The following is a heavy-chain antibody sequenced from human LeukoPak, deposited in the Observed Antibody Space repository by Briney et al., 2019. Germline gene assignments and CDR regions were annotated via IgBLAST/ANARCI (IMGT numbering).Heavy chain of an antibody. CDR1: GGSFSGYY. Sequence: PSETLSLTCAVYGGSFSGYYWSWIRQPPGKGLEWIGYIYYSGSTYYNPSLKSRVTISVNTSKNQFSLKLSSVTAADTAVYYCASGLVVPGAHYYYYYGMDVWGQGTTVTVSS. D-gene: IGHD2-2*01. CDR3: ASGLVVPGAHYYYYYGMDV. CDR2: IYYSGST. V-gene: IGHV4-30-4*08. J-gene: IGHJ6*02.